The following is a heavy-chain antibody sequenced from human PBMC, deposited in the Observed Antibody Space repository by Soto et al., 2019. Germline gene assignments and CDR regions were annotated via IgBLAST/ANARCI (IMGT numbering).Heavy chain of an antibody. J-gene: IGHJ3*02. V-gene: IGHV2-5*02. CDR1: GFSLSTSGVG. CDR2: IYWDDDK. Sequence: QITLKESGPTLVKPTQTLTLTCTFSGFSLSTSGVGVGWIRQPPGKALEWLALIYWDDDKRYSPSLKSRLTITKDTSKNQVVLTMTNMDPVDTATYYCARTVYSSSWYGDWPDAFDIWGQGTMVTVSS. D-gene: IGHD6-13*01. CDR3: ARTVYSSSWYGDWPDAFDI.